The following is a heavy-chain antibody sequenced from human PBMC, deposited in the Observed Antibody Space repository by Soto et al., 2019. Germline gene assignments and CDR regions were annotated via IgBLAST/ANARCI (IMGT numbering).Heavy chain of an antibody. Sequence: GGSIRLSCAAAGFTFSSYGMHWVRQDPGKGLEWVAVIWYDGSNKYYADSVKGRFTISRDNSKNTLYLQMNSLRAEDTAVYYCARGTFSSGWHFDYWGQGTLVTVSS. CDR2: IWYDGSNK. D-gene: IGHD6-19*01. V-gene: IGHV3-33*01. CDR1: GFTFSSYG. CDR3: ARGTFSSGWHFDY. J-gene: IGHJ4*02.